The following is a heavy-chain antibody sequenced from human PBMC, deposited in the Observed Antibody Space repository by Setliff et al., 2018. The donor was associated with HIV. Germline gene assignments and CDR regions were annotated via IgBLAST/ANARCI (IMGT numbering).Heavy chain of an antibody. CDR3: VGPDYEDPQGGQ. Sequence: GGSLRLSCAASGFTFTYHAMTWVRQAPGKGLEWVAGISGSGDSTYYAESVKGRFSISRDNARNSVYLQMNSLSVADTAVYYCVGPDYEDPQGGQWGQGTLVTVSS. CDR1: GFTFTYHA. D-gene: IGHD4-17*01. J-gene: IGHJ1*01. V-gene: IGHV3-23*01. CDR2: ISGSGDST.